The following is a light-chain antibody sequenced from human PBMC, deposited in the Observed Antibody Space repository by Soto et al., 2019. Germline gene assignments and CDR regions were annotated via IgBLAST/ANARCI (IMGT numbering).Light chain of an antibody. Sequence: DIQMTQSPSSLSASVGDRVTITCRASQSISSYLNWYQQKPGKAPKLLIYAASSLQSGVPSRFSGSGSGTDFTLTVSSLQPEVFATYYCQQSYSTPFTFGPGTNVDIK. CDR2: AAS. CDR3: QQSYSTPFT. CDR1: QSISSY. J-gene: IGKJ3*01. V-gene: IGKV1-39*01.